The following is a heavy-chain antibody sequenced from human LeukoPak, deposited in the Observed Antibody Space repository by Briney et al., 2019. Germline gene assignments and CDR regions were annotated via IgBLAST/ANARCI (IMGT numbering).Heavy chain of an antibody. CDR1: GGSISSSNW. J-gene: IGHJ4*02. CDR2: IFHSGST. D-gene: IGHD3-10*01. V-gene: IGHV4-4*02. Sequence: KPSETLSLTCAVSGGSISSSNWWTWVRQPPGKGLEWIGEIFHSGSTNYNPSLRSRLTISVDKSRNQFSLKLSSVTAADTAVYHCASLYYYDSGGYYNGDYWGQGTLVSVSS. CDR3: ASLYYYDSGGYYNGDY.